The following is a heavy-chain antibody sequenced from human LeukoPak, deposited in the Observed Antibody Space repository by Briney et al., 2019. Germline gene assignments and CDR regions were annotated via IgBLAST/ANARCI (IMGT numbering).Heavy chain of an antibody. CDR2: IRFDASNK. Sequence: QSGGSLRLSCATSGFTFSSYGMHWVRQAPGKGLEWVAFIRFDASNKYYADSVKGRFTISRDNSKNTLYLQMNSLRAEDTAVYYCAKDSSVYYYDSRNFDYWGQGTLVTVSS. J-gene: IGHJ4*02. V-gene: IGHV3-30*02. D-gene: IGHD3-22*01. CDR1: GFTFSSYG. CDR3: AKDSSVYYYDSRNFDY.